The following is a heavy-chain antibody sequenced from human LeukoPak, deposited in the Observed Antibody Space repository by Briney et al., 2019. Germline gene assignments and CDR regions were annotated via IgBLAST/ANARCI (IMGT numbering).Heavy chain of an antibody. J-gene: IGHJ4*02. CDR2: IYPGDSDT. D-gene: IGHD2-15*01. Sequence: GESLKISCKGSGYSFTSYWIGWVRQMPGKGLEWMGIIYPGDSDTRYSPSFQGHVTISADKSISTAYLRWSSLKASDTAMYYCAGKGYRSGGSCYNFAYWGQGTLVTVSS. CDR3: AGKGYRSGGSCYNFAY. CDR1: GYSFTSYW. V-gene: IGHV5-51*01.